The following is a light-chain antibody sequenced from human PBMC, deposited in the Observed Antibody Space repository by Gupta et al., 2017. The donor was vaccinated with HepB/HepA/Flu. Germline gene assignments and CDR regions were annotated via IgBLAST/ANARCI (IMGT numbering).Light chain of an antibody. J-gene: IGLJ2*01. CDR3: NCRDSSGNVV. Sequence: SSELTQDPPVSVALGQTVRITCQGDSLRNYYASWFQQKPGQAPKLVLYGNNIRPSGIPDQLSGSNSGNTASLTIAGTQAEDEADYYCNCRDSSGNVVVGGGTRLTVL. CDR2: GNN. CDR1: SLRNYY. V-gene: IGLV3-19*01.